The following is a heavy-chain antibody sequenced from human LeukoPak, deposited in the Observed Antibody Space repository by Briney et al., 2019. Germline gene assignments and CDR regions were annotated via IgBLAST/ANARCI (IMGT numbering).Heavy chain of an antibody. J-gene: IGHJ6*02. CDR3: AGTFSLEWSIGTYYYYGMDV. D-gene: IGHD3-3*01. Sequence: ASVKVSCKASGGTFSSYAISWVRQAPGQGLEWMGGIIPIFGTANYAQKFQGRVTITADESTSTAYMELSSLRSEDTAVYYCAGTFSLEWSIGTYYYYGMDVWGQGTTVTVSS. CDR2: IIPIFGTA. CDR1: GGTFSSYA. V-gene: IGHV1-69*01.